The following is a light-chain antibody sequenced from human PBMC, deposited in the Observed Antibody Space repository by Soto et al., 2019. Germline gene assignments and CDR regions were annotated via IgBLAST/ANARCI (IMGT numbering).Light chain of an antibody. Sequence: EIVLTQSLVTLSLSPGERATVSCSARQSVSSSYLAWYQQKPGQAPRLLIYGASSRATGIPDRFSGSGSGTDFTLTINRLEPEDFAVYYCEQYDKSITFGGGTKVDIK. CDR2: GAS. CDR1: QSVSSSY. J-gene: IGKJ4*01. CDR3: EQYDKSIT. V-gene: IGKV3-20*01.